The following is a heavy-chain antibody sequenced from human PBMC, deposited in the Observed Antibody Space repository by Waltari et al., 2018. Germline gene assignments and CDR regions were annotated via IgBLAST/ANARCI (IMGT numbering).Heavy chain of an antibody. J-gene: IGHJ4*02. Sequence: QVQLVQSGAEVKKPGSSVKVSCKASGGTFSSYAISWVRQAPGQGLEWMGGIIPIFGTSNYAQKSQCRVTITTDESTSTAYMELSSLRSEDTAVYYCARQGDYYDSSGYYYYWGQGTLVTVSS. CDR1: GGTFSSYA. CDR3: ARQGDYYDSSGYYYY. V-gene: IGHV1-69*05. CDR2: IIPIFGTS. D-gene: IGHD3-22*01.